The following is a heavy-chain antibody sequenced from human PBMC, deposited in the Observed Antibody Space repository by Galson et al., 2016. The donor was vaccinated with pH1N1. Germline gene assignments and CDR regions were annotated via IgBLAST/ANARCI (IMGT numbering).Heavy chain of an antibody. D-gene: IGHD1-20*01. CDR1: GSRFARQW. CDR3: ATSRSIAGIHFDY. CDR2: IYPDDSDT. Sequence: QSGAEVTKPGESLKISCKGSGSRFARQWIGWVRQMPGKGLEWMGIIYPDDSDTRYSPSFQGQVTISVDKSFSTAYLQWSSLKASDTAMYYCATSRSIAGIHFDYWGQGTLVTVSS. V-gene: IGHV5-51*03. J-gene: IGHJ4*02.